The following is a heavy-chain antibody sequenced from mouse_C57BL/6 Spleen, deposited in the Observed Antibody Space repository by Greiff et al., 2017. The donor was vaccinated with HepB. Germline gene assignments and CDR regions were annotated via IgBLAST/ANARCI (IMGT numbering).Heavy chain of an antibody. CDR2: IYPGDGDT. Sequence: LQESGAELVKPGASVKISCKASGYAFSSYWMNWVKQRPGKGLEWIGQIYPGDGDTNYNGKFKGKATLTADKSSSTAYMQLSSLTSEDSAVDFCESLDRRYFDYWGQGTTLTVAS. CDR3: ESLDRRYFDY. CDR1: GYAFSSYW. V-gene: IGHV1-80*01. J-gene: IGHJ2*01.